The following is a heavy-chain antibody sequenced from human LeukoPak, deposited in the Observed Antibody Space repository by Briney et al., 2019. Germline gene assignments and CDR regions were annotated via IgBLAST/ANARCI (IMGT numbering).Heavy chain of an antibody. CDR2: IYHSGST. V-gene: IGHV4-38-2*02. Sequence: PSETLSLTCTVSGYSISSGYYWGWIRQPPGKGLEWIGSIYHSGSTNYNPSLKSRVTISVDTSKNQFSLKLSSVTAADTAVYYCARGRYRFDPWGQGTLVTVSS. CDR3: ARGRYRFDP. D-gene: IGHD5-18*01. CDR1: GYSISSGYY. J-gene: IGHJ5*02.